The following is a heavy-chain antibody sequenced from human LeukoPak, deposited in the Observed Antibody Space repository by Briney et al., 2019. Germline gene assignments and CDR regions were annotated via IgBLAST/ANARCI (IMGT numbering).Heavy chain of an antibody. J-gene: IGHJ3*02. V-gene: IGHV3-53*01. CDR1: GFTVSRNY. D-gene: IGHD3-22*01. CDR3: ASGSGYYHDAFDI. Sequence: GGSLRLSCAASGFTVSRNYMSWVRQAPGKGLEWVSVIYSGGSTYYADSVKGRFTISRDNSKNTLYLQMNSLRAEDTAVYYCASGSGYYHDAFDIWGQGTMVTVSS. CDR2: IYSGGST.